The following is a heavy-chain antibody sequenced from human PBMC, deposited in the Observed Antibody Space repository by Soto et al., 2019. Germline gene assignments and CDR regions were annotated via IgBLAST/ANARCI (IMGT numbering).Heavy chain of an antibody. J-gene: IGHJ4*02. CDR3: ARETRTYYYDYSGYYLEY. D-gene: IGHD3-22*01. CDR1: GFTVSSDY. CDR2: IYSGGST. V-gene: IGHV3-53*01. Sequence: PGGSLRLSCAASGFTVSSDYMSWVRQAPGKGLEWVSVIYSGGSTFYGDSVKGRFTISRDDSKNTLYLQMNNLRAADTAVYYCARETRTYYYDYSGYYLEYWGQGTPVTVSS.